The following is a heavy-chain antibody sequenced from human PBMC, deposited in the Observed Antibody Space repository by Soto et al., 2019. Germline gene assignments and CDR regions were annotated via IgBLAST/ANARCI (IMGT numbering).Heavy chain of an antibody. CDR3: ARDRYPDCSGGSCYSHYYYGMDV. D-gene: IGHD2-15*01. V-gene: IGHV3-48*03. CDR1: GFTFSSYE. CDR2: ISSSGSTI. Sequence: LRLSCAASGFTFSSYEMNWVRQAPGKGLEWVSYISSSGSTIYYADSVKGRFTISRDNAKNSLYLQMNSLRAEDTAVYYCARDRYPDCSGGSCYSHYYYGMDVWGQGTTVTVSS. J-gene: IGHJ6*02.